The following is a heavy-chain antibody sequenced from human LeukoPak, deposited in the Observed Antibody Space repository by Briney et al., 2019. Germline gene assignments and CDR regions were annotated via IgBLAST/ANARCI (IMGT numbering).Heavy chain of an antibody. V-gene: IGHV1-46*01. Sequence: GASVKVSCKASGYTFTSYYMHWVRQAPGQGLEWMGIISPSGDSTSYAQKFQGRVRITADESTTTAYMELSSLRSDDTALYYCARGGRYCRSTSCWDFWGQGTLVTVSS. D-gene: IGHD2-2*01. CDR1: GYTFTSYY. J-gene: IGHJ4*02. CDR3: ARGGRYCRSTSCWDF. CDR2: ISPSGDST.